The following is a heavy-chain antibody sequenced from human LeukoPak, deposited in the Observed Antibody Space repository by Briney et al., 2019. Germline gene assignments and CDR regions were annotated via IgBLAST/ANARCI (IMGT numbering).Heavy chain of an antibody. J-gene: IGHJ4*02. D-gene: IGHD6-19*01. Sequence: GGSLRLSCAASGFTFSSYEMNWVRQTPGKGLEWVSYISGSGSTIYYADSVKGRFTISRDNAKNSLYLQMNSLRAEDTAVYYCARDRYQDSSGWYGVFDYWGQGTLVTVSS. CDR1: GFTFSSYE. CDR2: ISGSGSTI. V-gene: IGHV3-48*03. CDR3: ARDRYQDSSGWYGVFDY.